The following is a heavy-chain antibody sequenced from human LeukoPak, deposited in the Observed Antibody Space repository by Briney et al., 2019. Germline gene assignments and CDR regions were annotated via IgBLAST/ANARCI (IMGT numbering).Heavy chain of an antibody. CDR3: AKEKGPRLPCDY. D-gene: IGHD5-12*01. Sequence: GGSLRLSCAASGFTFSHYSMNWVRQAPGKGLEWVSAISASGDNTYYADSVKGRFTISRDNSKNTLYVQMNSLRAEDTAVYYCAKEKGPRLPCDYWGQGTLVTVSS. V-gene: IGHV3-23*01. CDR1: GFTFSHYS. CDR2: ISASGDNT. J-gene: IGHJ4*02.